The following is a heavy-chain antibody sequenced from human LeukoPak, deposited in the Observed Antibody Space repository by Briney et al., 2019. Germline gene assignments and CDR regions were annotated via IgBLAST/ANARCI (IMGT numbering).Heavy chain of an antibody. V-gene: IGHV1-69*04. CDR3: ARDWDSGGSLLTWSPIY. D-gene: IGHD2-15*01. J-gene: IGHJ4*02. CDR2: IIPILGTT. Sequence: GASVKVSCKASGGTFSSYAISWVRLAPGQGLEWMGRIIPILGTTDYAQKFQGRVTITADKSTTTAYMELSSLRSEDTAVYYCARDWDSGGSLLTWSPIYWGQGTLVTVSS. CDR1: GGTFSSYA.